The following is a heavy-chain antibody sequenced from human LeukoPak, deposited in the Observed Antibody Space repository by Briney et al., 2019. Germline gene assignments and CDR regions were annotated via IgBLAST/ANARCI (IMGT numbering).Heavy chain of an antibody. V-gene: IGHV4-30-2*06. CDR2: IYQNGNT. J-gene: IGHJ3*02. D-gene: IGHD2-15*01. Sequence: SETLSLTCSVSGDSISSGRNYWGWIRQSPGKGLEWITYIYQNGNTYYNPSLESRATISVDRSKNQFSLRLTSVTAADTAVYYCVNRGGYDAFDIWGHGTMVTVSS. CDR3: VNRGGYDAFDI. CDR1: GDSISSGRNY.